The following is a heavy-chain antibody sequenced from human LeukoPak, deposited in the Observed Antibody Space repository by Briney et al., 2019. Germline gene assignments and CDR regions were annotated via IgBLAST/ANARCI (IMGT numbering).Heavy chain of an antibody. CDR1: GGSISSGSYY. V-gene: IGHV4-61*02. Sequence: PSETLSLTCTVSGGSISSGSYYWSWIRQPAGNGLEWIGRIYTSGSTNYNPSLKSRVTISVDTSKNQFSLKLSSVTAADTAVYYCATTRVVPAAIVNWGQGTLVTVSS. D-gene: IGHD2-2*01. J-gene: IGHJ4*02. CDR2: IYTSGST. CDR3: ATTRVVPAAIVN.